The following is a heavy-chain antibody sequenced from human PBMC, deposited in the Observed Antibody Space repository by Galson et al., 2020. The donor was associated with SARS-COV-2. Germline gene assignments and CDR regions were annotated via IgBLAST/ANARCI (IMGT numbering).Heavy chain of an antibody. V-gene: IGHV5-51*01. J-gene: IGHJ3*02. D-gene: IGHD2-15*01. CDR3: ARHGNGSSDDAFDI. CDR2: IYPGDSDT. Sequence: WVRQMPGKGLEWMGIIYPGDSDTRYSPSFQGQVTISADKSISTAYLQWSSLKASDTAMYYCARHGNGSSDDAFDIWGQGTMVTVSS.